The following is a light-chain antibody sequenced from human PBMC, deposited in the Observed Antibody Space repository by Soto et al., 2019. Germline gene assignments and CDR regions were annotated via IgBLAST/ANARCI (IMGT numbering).Light chain of an antibody. V-gene: IGKV4-1*01. J-gene: IGKJ4*01. CDR3: QQYHRAPRT. Sequence: DIVMTHSPDSLAVSLGEMATINCKTSLSVLYTPATRNYFAWYQQKPGQPPKMLIIWSSTRASGVPDLFSGSGSGTDFTLTISSLQGEDVAAYYCQQYHRAPRTFGGGTKVEAK. CDR1: LSVLYTPATRNY. CDR2: WSS.